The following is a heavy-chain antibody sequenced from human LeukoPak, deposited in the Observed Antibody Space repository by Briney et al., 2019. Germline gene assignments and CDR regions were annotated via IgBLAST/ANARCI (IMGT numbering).Heavy chain of an antibody. CDR3: AKDRLVLTGYYHDAFDI. J-gene: IGHJ3*02. CDR1: GGSISSYY. Sequence: SETLSLTCTVPGGSISSYYWSWIRQPPGKGLEWIGYIYYSGSTNYNPSLKSRVTISVDTSKNQFSLKLSSVTAADTAVYYCAKDRLVLTGYYHDAFDIWGQGTMVTVSS. CDR2: IYYSGST. V-gene: IGHV4-59*12. D-gene: IGHD3-9*01.